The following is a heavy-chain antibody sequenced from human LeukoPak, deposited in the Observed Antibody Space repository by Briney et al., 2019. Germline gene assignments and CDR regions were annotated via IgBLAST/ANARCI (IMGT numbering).Heavy chain of an antibody. CDR1: VGSIISYY. V-gene: IGHV4-4*07. CDR3: ARVSVVVTAFDI. D-gene: IGHD2-15*01. J-gene: IGHJ3*02. CDR2: IYTSAST. Sequence: SETLSLTFTVSVGSIISYYWSSIRQPAGKGLEWIGRIYTSASTNYNPSLKSRVTMSVDTSRNQFSLKLSSVTAADTAVYYCARVSVVVTAFDIWGQGTMVTVSS.